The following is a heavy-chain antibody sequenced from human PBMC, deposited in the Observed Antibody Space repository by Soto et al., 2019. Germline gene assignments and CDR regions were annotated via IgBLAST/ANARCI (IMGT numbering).Heavy chain of an antibody. CDR1: GGSISSYY. D-gene: IGHD7-27*01. J-gene: IGHJ6*02. V-gene: IGHV4-59*01. CDR2: IYYSGST. CDR3: ARGVGTYGMDV. Sequence: QVQLQESGPGLVKPSETLSLTCTVSGGSISSYYWSWIRQPPGKGLEWIGYIYYSGSTNYTPSLKRRVTISVDTSKNQFSLKLSSVTAADTAVYYCARGVGTYGMDVWGQGTTVTVSS.